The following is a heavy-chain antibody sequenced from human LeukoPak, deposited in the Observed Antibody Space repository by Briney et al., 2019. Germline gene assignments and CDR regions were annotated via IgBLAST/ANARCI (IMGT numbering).Heavy chain of an antibody. Sequence: PSETLSLTCAVYGGSFSGYYWSWIRQPPGKGLEWIGEINHSGSTNYNPSLKSRVTISVDTSKNQFSLKLSSVTAADTAVYYCARSLWLIRAIDYRGQGTLVTVSS. J-gene: IGHJ4*02. D-gene: IGHD3-10*01. CDR1: GGSFSGYY. CDR2: INHSGST. V-gene: IGHV4-34*01. CDR3: ARSLWLIRAIDY.